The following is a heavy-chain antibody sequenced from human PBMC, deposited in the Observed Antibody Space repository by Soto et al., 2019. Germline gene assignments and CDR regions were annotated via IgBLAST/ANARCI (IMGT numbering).Heavy chain of an antibody. CDR1: GFTFDDYA. D-gene: IGHD6-13*01. J-gene: IGHJ3*02. V-gene: IGHV3-9*01. CDR3: AKEMQLLVICAFDI. Sequence: GGSLRLSCAASGFTFDDYAMHWVRQAPGKGLEWVSGICWNSGSIGYAYSVKGRFTISRENAKNSLYLQMNSLRADDTALYDCAKEMQLLVICAFDIWGQGTMVTVSS. CDR2: ICWNSGSI.